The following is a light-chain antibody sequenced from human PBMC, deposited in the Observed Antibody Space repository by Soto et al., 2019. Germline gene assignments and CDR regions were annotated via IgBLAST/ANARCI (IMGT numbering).Light chain of an antibody. Sequence: QSALTQPASVSGSPGQSITISCTGTSSDVGGYNYVSWYQQHPGKVPKLMIYDVTNRASGVSDRFSASKSGNTASLTISGLQAEDEADYYCSSYTISITPYAFGTGTKLTVL. CDR3: SSYTISITPYA. CDR1: SSDVGGYNY. CDR2: DVT. J-gene: IGLJ1*01. V-gene: IGLV2-14*01.